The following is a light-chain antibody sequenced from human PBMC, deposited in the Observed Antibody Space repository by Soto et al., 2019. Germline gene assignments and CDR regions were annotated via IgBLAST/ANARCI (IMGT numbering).Light chain of an antibody. CDR2: EGS. CDR3: CSYAGSSTSVV. Sequence: QSVLTQPASVSGSPGQSITISCTGTSRDFGSYNLVSWYQQHPGKAPKLMIYEGSKRPSGVSNRFSGSKSGNTASLTISGLQAEDEADYYCCSYAGSSTSVVFGGGTKLTVL. J-gene: IGLJ2*01. CDR1: SRDFGSYNL. V-gene: IGLV2-23*01.